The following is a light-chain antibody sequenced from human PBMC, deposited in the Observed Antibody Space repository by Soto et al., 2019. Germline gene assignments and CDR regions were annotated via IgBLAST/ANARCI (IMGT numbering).Light chain of an antibody. Sequence: QSALTQPASVSGSPGQSITISCTGTSSDVGSYNRVSWYQQHPGKAPILMIYEGTKRPSGVSTRFSGSKSGNTASLTISGLLAEDDGDYYCCSYTTTYTYVFGTGTKLTVL. CDR1: SSDVGSYNR. V-gene: IGLV2-23*01. CDR2: EGT. CDR3: CSYTTTYTYV. J-gene: IGLJ1*01.